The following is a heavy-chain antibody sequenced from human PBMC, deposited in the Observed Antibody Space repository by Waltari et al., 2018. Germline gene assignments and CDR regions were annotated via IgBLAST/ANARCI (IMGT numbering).Heavy chain of an antibody. CDR1: GGSISRSSYY. J-gene: IGHJ4*02. V-gene: IGHV4-39*07. Sequence: QLQLQESGPGLVKPSETLSLTCTVSGGSISRSSYYWGWIRQPPGKGLEWIGSIYYSGSTYYNPSLKSRVTISVDTSKNQFSLKLSSVTAADTAVYYCARGTVEMATNDYWGQGTLVTVSS. D-gene: IGHD5-12*01. CDR3: ARGTVEMATNDY. CDR2: IYYSGST.